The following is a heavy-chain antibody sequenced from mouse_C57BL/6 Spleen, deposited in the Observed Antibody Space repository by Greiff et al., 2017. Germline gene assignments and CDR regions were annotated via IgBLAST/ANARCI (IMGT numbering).Heavy chain of an antibody. CDR2: IWSGGST. Sequence: QVQLKESGPGLVQPSQSLSITCTVSGFSLTSYGVHWVRQSPGKGLEWLGVIWSGGSTAYNAAFISRLSISKDNSKSQVFLKMNSLQADDTAIYYCARKGIHDSYAMDYWGQGTSVTVSS. J-gene: IGHJ4*01. CDR3: ARKGIHDSYAMDY. CDR1: GFSLTSYG. V-gene: IGHV2-2*01.